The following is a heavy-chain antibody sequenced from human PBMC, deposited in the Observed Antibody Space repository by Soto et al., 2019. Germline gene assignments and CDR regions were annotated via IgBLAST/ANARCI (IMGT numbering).Heavy chain of an antibody. D-gene: IGHD6-19*01. Sequence: SETLSLTCTVSGGSISSSSYHWGWIRQPPGKGLEWIGSIYYSGTTYYNPSLKSRITISVDTSKNQFSLKLSSVTAADTAVYYCARSISVAMDFWGQGTLVTVS. V-gene: IGHV4-39*01. J-gene: IGHJ4*02. CDR2: IYYSGTT. CDR3: ARSISVAMDF. CDR1: GGSISSSSYH.